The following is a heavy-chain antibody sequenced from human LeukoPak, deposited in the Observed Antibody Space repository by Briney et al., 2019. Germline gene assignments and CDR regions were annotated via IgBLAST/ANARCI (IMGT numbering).Heavy chain of an antibody. CDR1: GGTFSSYT. D-gene: IGHD2-2*01. Sequence: SVKVSCKASGGTFSSYTISWVRQAPGQGLEWMGRIIPILGIANYAQKFQGRVTITADKSTSTAYMELSSLRSEDTAVYYCARVVPAAPDAYYYYYMDVWGKGTTVTVS. J-gene: IGHJ6*03. V-gene: IGHV1-69*02. CDR2: IIPILGIA. CDR3: ARVVPAAPDAYYYYYMDV.